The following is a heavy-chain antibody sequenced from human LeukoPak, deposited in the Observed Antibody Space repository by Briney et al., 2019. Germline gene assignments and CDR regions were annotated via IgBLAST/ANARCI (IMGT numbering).Heavy chain of an antibody. CDR2: IGIDSGNT. J-gene: IGHJ4*02. CDR1: GFTFSDYS. V-gene: IGHV3-48*01. Sequence: PGGSLRLSCAASGFTFSDYSMNWVRQAPGKGLEWISYIGIDSGNTNYADSVKGRFTISGDNSKNTLYLQMNSLRAEDTAVYYCARDWNNHYDSSGYSYYFDYWGQGTLVTVPS. CDR3: ARDWNNHYDSSGYSYYFDY. D-gene: IGHD3-22*01.